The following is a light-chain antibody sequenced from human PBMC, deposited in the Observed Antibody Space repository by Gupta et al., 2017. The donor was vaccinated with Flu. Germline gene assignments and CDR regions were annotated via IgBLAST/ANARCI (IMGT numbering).Light chain of an antibody. CDR3: AAWDDSLNV. CDR1: SSNIGSNT. V-gene: IGLV1-44*01. CDR2: SNN. Sequence: QSVLTQPPSASGTPGPRVTIPCSGSSSNIGSNTVNWYQQLPGTAPKLLSYSNNQRPSGVPDRFSGSKSGTSASLAISGLQAEDEADYYCAAWDDSLNVFGGGTKLTVL. J-gene: IGLJ2*01.